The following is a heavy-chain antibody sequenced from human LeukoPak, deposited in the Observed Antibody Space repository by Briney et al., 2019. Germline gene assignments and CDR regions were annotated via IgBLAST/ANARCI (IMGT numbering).Heavy chain of an antibody. Sequence: SETLSLTCAVSGGSISSGGYSWSWIRQPPGKGLEWIGYIYHSGSTNYNPSLKSRVTISVDTSKNQFSLKLSSVTAADTAVYYCARGGVRGLGYWGQGTLVTVSS. D-gene: IGHD3-10*01. J-gene: IGHJ4*02. CDR2: IYHSGST. CDR1: GGSISSGGYS. V-gene: IGHV4-30-2*01. CDR3: ARGGVRGLGY.